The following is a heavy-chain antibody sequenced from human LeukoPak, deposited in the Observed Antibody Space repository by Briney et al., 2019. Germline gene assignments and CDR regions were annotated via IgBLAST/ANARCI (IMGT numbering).Heavy chain of an antibody. CDR1: GFTFSGFG. J-gene: IGHJ6*02. D-gene: IGHD4-23*01. Sequence: GGSLRLSCAASGFTFSGFGMNWVRQAPGKGLEWVSAISGSGGSTYYADSVKGRFTISRDNSKNTLYLQMNSLRAEDTAVYYCAKIRWGGYYYYGMDVWGQGTTVTVSS. CDR3: AKIRWGGYYYYGMDV. CDR2: ISGSGGST. V-gene: IGHV3-23*01.